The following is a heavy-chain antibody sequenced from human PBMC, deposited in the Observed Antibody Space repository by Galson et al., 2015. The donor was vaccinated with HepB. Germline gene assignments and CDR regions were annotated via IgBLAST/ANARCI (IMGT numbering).Heavy chain of an antibody. D-gene: IGHD2-2*01. CDR3: ARGRYQLQKDAFDI. CDR2: INPNSGGT. J-gene: IGHJ3*02. V-gene: IGHV1-2*04. Sequence: SVKVSCKASGYTFTGYYMHWVRQAPEQGLEWMGRINPNSGGTNYAQKFQGWVTMTRDTSISTAYMELSRLRSDDTAVYYCARGRYQLQKDAFDIWGQGTMVTVSS. CDR1: GYTFTGYY.